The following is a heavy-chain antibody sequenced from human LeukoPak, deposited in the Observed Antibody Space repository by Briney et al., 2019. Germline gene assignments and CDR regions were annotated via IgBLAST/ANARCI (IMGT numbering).Heavy chain of an antibody. D-gene: IGHD6-13*01. J-gene: IGHJ4*02. CDR1: GGSFSGYY. Sequence: TTSETLSLTCAVYGGSFSGYYWSWIRQPPGKGLEWIGEINHSGGTNYNPSLKSRVTISVDTSKNQFSLKLSSVTAADTAVYYCARGRPGIAAAGAVGYWGQGTLVTVSS. V-gene: IGHV4-34*01. CDR3: ARGRPGIAAAGAVGY. CDR2: INHSGGT.